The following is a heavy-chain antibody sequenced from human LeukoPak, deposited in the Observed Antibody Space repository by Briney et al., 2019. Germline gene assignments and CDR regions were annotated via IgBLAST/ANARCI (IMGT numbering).Heavy chain of an antibody. CDR3: AVSSNWYYFDY. J-gene: IGHJ4*02. Sequence: PGGSLRLSCAASGFTFSSYAFIWVRQSPERGLQWVSSITGSGAGTNYADSVKGRFTISRDNSKNTLYLQMNSLRAEDTAVYYCAVSSNWYYFDYWGQGTLVTVSS. CDR2: ITGSGAGT. V-gene: IGHV3-23*01. D-gene: IGHD6-13*01. CDR1: GFTFSSYA.